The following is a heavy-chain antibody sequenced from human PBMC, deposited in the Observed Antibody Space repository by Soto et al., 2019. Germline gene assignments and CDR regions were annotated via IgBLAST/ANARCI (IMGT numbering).Heavy chain of an antibody. V-gene: IGHV3-30*18. CDR3: AKDPGIAAPWNYYYGMDV. CDR2: ISYDGSNK. Sequence: TGGSLRLSCAASGFTFSSYGMHWVRQAPGKGLEWVAVISYDGSNKYYADSVKGRFTISRDNSKNTLYLQMNSLRAEDTAVYYCAKDPGIAAPWNYYYGMDVWGQGTTVTVSS. CDR1: GFTFSSYG. J-gene: IGHJ6*02. D-gene: IGHD6-13*01.